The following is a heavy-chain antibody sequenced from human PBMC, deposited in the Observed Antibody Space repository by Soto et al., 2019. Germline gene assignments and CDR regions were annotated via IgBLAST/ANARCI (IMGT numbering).Heavy chain of an antibody. D-gene: IGHD2-21*01. CDR2: IAWDSNKK. CDR1: GFTFDDYA. J-gene: IGHJ5*02. Sequence: ELQMVESGGGLVQPGRSLRLSCAASGFTFDDYAMHWVRQAAGKGLEWVSGIAWDSNKKHYADSVKGRFTISRDNAKNSLYLQMDSLRPEDTALYYCAKANCFRLSLQGDWFDPWGQGTLVTVSS. V-gene: IGHV3-9*01. CDR3: AKANCFRLSLQGDWFDP.